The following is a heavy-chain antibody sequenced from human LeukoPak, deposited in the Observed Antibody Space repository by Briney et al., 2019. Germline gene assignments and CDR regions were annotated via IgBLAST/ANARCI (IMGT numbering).Heavy chain of an antibody. CDR2: IYYSGST. D-gene: IGHD3-22*01. V-gene: IGHV4-31*03. CDR1: GGSISSGGYY. CDR3: ARDSSDYYDSSRYFDY. Sequence: PSETLSLTCTVSGGSISSGGYYWSWIRQHPGKGLEWIGYIYYSGSTYYNPSLKSRVTISVDTSKNQFSLKLSSATAADTAVYYCARDSSDYYDSSRYFDYWGQGTLVTVSS. J-gene: IGHJ4*02.